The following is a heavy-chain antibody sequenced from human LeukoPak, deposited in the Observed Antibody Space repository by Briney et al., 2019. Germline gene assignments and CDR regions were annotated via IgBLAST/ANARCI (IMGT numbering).Heavy chain of an antibody. CDR2: ISYDGSNK. CDR3: ARDRGCYLDC. Sequence: GRSLRLSCAASGFTFSSYAMHWVRQAPGKGLEWVAVISYDGSNKYYADSVKGRFTISRDNSKNTLYLQMNSLRAEDTAVYYCARDRGCYLDCWGQGTLVTVSS. V-gene: IGHV3-30*04. D-gene: IGHD3-10*01. CDR1: GFTFSSYA. J-gene: IGHJ4*02.